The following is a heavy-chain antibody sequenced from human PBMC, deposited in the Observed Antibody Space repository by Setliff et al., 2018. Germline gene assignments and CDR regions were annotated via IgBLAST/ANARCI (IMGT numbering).Heavy chain of an antibody. V-gene: IGHV3-9*01. D-gene: IGHD3-10*01. CDR1: GFTFDDYA. J-gene: IGHJ3*02. CDR3: AKEALLWFGELSDAFDI. Sequence: GGSLRLSCAASGFTFDDYAMHWVRQAPGKGLEWVSGISWNSGSIGYADSVKGRFTISRDNAKNSLYLQMNSLRAEDTALYYCAKEALLWFGELSDAFDIWGQGTMVTVSS. CDR2: ISWNSGSI.